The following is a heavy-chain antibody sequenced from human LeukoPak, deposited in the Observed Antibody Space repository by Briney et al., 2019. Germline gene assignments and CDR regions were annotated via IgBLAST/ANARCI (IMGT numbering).Heavy chain of an antibody. D-gene: IGHD6-13*01. CDR3: ARYSSSWYYYYGIDV. Sequence: ASVKVSCKASGYTFTSYDINWVRQATGQGLEWMGWMNPNSGNTGYAQKFQGRVTMTRNTSISTAYMGLSSLRSEDTAVYYCARYSSSWYYYYGIDVWGQGTTVTVSS. CDR1: GYTFTSYD. J-gene: IGHJ6*02. CDR2: MNPNSGNT. V-gene: IGHV1-8*01.